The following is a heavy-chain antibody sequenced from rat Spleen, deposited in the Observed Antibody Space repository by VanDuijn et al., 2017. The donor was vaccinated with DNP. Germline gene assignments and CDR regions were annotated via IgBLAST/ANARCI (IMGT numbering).Heavy chain of an antibody. CDR2: ISYSGST. Sequence: EVQLQESGPGLVKPSQSLSLTCSVTGYSITSNYWGWIRKFPGNKMEWMGYISYSGSTGYNPFLKSRISITRDTSKNQFFLQVNSVTTEDTATYYCARFGPDLDYWGQGVMVTVSS. D-gene: IGHD3-1*01. J-gene: IGHJ2*01. CDR1: GYSITSNY. V-gene: IGHV3-1*01. CDR3: ARFGPDLDY.